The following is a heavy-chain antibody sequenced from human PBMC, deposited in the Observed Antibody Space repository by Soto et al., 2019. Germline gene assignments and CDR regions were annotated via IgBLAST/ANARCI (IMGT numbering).Heavy chain of an antibody. CDR1: GGSIIGYY. D-gene: IGHD5-12*01. CDR3: ATGVATTEWDS. Sequence: SETLSLTCTVSGGSIIGYYWSWIRQPPGKGLEWIGYMYKTGSTVYNPSFKSRVTISVDTSKNQFSLKMTSVTAADTALYYCATGVATTEWDSWGQGTLVTVSS. CDR2: MYKTGST. J-gene: IGHJ4*02. V-gene: IGHV4-59*08.